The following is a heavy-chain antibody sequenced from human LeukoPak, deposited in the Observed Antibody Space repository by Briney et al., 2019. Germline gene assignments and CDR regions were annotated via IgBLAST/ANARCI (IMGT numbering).Heavy chain of an antibody. J-gene: IGHJ6*03. CDR2: INHSGST. CDR1: GGSFSGYY. V-gene: IGHV4-34*01. CDR3: ARDPAADYYYYMDV. D-gene: IGHD6-13*01. Sequence: SETLSLTCAVYGGSFSGYYWSWIRQPPGKGLEWIGEINHSGSTNYNPSLKSRVTISVDTSKNQFPLKLSSVTAEDTAVYYCARDPAADYYYYMDVWGKGTTVTVSS.